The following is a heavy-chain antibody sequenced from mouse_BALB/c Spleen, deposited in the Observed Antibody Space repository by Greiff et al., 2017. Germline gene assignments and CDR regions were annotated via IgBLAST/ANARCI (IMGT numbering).Heavy chain of an antibody. D-gene: IGHD1-1*02. Sequence: EVKLMESGPGLVKPSQSLSLTCTVTGYSITSDYAWNWIRQFPGNKLEWMGYISYSGSTSYNPSLKSRISITRDTSKNQFFLQLNSVTTEDTATYCCASIGGHYWYFDVWGAGTTVTVSS. CDR3: ASIGGHYWYFDV. CDR1: GYSITSDYA. CDR2: ISYSGST. V-gene: IGHV3-2*02. J-gene: IGHJ1*01.